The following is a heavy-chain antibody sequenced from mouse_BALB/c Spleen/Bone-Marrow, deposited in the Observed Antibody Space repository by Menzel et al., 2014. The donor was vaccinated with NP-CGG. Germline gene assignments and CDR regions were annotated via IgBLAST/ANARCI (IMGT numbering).Heavy chain of an antibody. CDR3: TRIYYDYDGVRFAY. J-gene: IGHJ3*01. D-gene: IGHD2-4*01. V-gene: IGHV1-14*01. CDR2: INPYNDGT. Sequence: EVQLQQSGPELVKPGASVKMSCKASGYTFTSYFMHWVEQRPGQGLEWIGYINPYNDGTKYNEKFKGKATLTSDKSSSTAYMELSSLTSEDSAVYYCTRIYYDYDGVRFAYWGQGTLVTVSA. CDR1: GYTFTSYF.